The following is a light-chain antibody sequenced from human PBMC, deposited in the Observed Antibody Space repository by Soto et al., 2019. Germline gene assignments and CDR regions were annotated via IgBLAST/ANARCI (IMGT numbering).Light chain of an antibody. CDR1: QSVANNY. CDR3: QQYRTSRLT. V-gene: IGKV3-20*01. J-gene: IGKJ4*01. Sequence: EIVLTQSPGTLSLSPGERATLSCRASQSVANNYLAWYQQKPGQAPRLLIYSASNRATGIPDRFSGSGSGTDFTLTSSRLEPEDFSGYHCQQYRTSRLTFGGGTKVYIK. CDR2: SAS.